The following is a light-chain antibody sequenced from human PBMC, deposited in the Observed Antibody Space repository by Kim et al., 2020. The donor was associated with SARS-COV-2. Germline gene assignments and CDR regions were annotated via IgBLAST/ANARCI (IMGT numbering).Light chain of an antibody. CDR3: QQRSVPVT. J-gene: IGKJ4*02. Sequence: EIVLTQSPATLSLSPGERATLSCRASQSVSSYLAWYQQKPGQAPRLLIYDASNRATGIPARFSGSGSGTDFTLTSSSLEPEDFAVYYCQQRSVPVTFGGGTKVDIK. CDR1: QSVSSY. V-gene: IGKV3-11*01. CDR2: DAS.